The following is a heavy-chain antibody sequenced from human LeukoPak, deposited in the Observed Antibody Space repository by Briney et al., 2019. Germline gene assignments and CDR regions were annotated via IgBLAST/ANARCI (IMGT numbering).Heavy chain of an antibody. J-gene: IGHJ4*02. V-gene: IGHV4-34*01. D-gene: IGHD3-16*02. Sequence: PSETLSLTCAVYGGSFSGYYWSWIRQPPGKGLEWIGSISYSGSTYYNPSLKSRITISVDTSKNQFSLRVSSLTAADTAVYYCARQRITFGGVISIFDSWGQGTLVTVSS. CDR2: ISYSGST. CDR3: ARQRITFGGVISIFDS. CDR1: GGSFSGYY.